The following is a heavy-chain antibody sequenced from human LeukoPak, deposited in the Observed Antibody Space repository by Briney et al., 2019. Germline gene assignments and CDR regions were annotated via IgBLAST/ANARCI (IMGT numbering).Heavy chain of an antibody. J-gene: IGHJ5*02. CDR1: GFTFSSYA. D-gene: IGHD6-13*01. CDR2: ISSNGGST. CDR3: ARGKGYSSSWYENWFDP. Sequence: GGSLRLSCTASGFTFSSYAMHWVRQAPGKGLEYVSAISSNGGSTYYANSVKGRFTISRDNSKNTLYLQMGSLRAEDMAVYNCARGKGYSSSWYENWFDPWGQGTLVTVSS. V-gene: IGHV3-64*01.